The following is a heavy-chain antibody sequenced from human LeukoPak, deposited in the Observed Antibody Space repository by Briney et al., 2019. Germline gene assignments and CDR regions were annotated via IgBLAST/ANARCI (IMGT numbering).Heavy chain of an antibody. CDR3: ARDRPGRYCSTISCYSASPFDP. Sequence: GASVKVSCKASGYIFTDYYMHWVRQAPGQELGWMGRINPNSGGTNYAQKFQGRVTMTRDTSISTAYTELSSLRSEDTATYYCARDRPGRYCSTISCYSASPFDPWGQGTLVTVSS. D-gene: IGHD2-2*02. V-gene: IGHV1/OR15-1*02. J-gene: IGHJ5*02. CDR1: GYIFTDYY. CDR2: INPNSGGT.